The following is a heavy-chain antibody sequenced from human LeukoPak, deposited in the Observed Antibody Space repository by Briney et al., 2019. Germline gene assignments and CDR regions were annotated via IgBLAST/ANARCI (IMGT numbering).Heavy chain of an antibody. J-gene: IGHJ3*02. CDR2: IFNSGST. V-gene: IGHV4-59*08. D-gene: IGHD2-15*01. CDR1: GGSISSHY. Sequence: SETLSLTCTVSGGSISSHYWSWIRQPPGKGLEWIGYIFNSGSTNYNPSLKSRVTISVDTSKNQFSLKLISVTAADTAVYYCATHLRVEYCGGGSCHYGLDIWGQGTMVTVSS. CDR3: ATHLRVEYCGGGSCHYGLDI.